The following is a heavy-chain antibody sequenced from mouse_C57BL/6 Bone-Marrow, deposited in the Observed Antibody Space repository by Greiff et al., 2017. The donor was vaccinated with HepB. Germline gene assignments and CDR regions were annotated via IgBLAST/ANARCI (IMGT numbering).Heavy chain of an antibody. V-gene: IGHV14-4*01. CDR2: IDPENGDT. J-gene: IGHJ3*01. CDR1: GFNIKDDY. Sequence: DVQLQESGAELVRPGASVKLSCTASGFNIKDDYMHWVKQRPEQGLEWIGWIDPENGDTEYASKFQGKATITADTSSNTAYLQLSSLTSEDTAVYYCTTPYYGSSYGAYWGQGTLVTVSA. CDR3: TTPYYGSSYGAY. D-gene: IGHD1-1*01.